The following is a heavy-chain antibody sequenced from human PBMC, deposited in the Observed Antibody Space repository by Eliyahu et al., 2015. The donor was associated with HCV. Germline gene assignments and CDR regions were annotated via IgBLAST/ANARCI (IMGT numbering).Heavy chain of an antibody. V-gene: IGHV3-23*01. CDR1: GFTFSSFA. CDR2: ISGSGGTT. D-gene: IGHD3-10*01. Sequence: EVQLLESGGGLVQPGGSLRLSCVGXGFTFSSFAMTWVRQAPGKGLEWISAISGSGGTTYYADSVKGRFTISRDNPTNTLYLQMNSLRADDTAVYYCAKAGGQGSGRIPRFFDFWGQGTLVTVSS. J-gene: IGHJ4*02. CDR3: AKAGGQGSGRIPRFFDF.